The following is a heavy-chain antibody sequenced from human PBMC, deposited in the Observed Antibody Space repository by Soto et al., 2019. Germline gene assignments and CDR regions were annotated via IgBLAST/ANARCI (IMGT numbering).Heavy chain of an antibody. CDR2: ISGSGGSP. J-gene: IGHJ6*02. D-gene: IGHD3-3*01. CDR1: GFTFSSYA. CDR3: AKDRITIFGVVHYYGMDV. V-gene: IGHV3-23*01. Sequence: GGSLRLSCAASGFTFSSYAMSWVRQAPGKGLEWVSAISGSGGSPYYADSVKGRFTISRDNSKNTLYLQMNSLRAEDTAVYYCAKDRITIFGVVHYYGMDVWGQGTTVTVS.